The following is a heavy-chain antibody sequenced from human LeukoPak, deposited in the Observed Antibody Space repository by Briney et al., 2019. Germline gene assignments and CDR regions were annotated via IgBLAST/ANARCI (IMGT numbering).Heavy chain of an antibody. V-gene: IGHV3-20*04. CDR2: INWNGGST. Sequence: PGGSLRLSCAASGFTFDDYGMSWVRQAPGKGLEWVSGINWNGGSTGYADSVKGRFTISRDNAKNSLYLQMNSLRAEDTALYYCARDEVEVDTVNDYVWGSYRQWGQGTLVTVSS. CDR1: GFTFDDYG. CDR3: ARDEVEVDTVNDYVWGSYRQ. J-gene: IGHJ4*02. D-gene: IGHD3-16*02.